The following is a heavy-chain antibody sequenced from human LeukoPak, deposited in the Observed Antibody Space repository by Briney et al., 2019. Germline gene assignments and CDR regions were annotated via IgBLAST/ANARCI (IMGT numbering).Heavy chain of an antibody. CDR3: ARDRFFSTLIGIVVVPAASGWFDP. V-gene: IGHV1-2*02. D-gene: IGHD2-2*01. CDR2: INPNSGGT. CDR1: GYTFTGYY. J-gene: IGHJ5*02. Sequence: ASVKVSCKASGYTFTGYYMHWVRQAPGQGLEWMGWINPNSGGTNYAQKFQGRVTMTRDTSISTAYMELSRLRSDDTAVYYCARDRFFSTLIGIVVVPAASGWFDPWGQGTLVTVSS.